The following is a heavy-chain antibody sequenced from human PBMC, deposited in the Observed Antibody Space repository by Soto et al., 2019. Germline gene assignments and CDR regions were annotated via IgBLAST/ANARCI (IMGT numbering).Heavy chain of an antibody. D-gene: IGHD2-8*01. CDR3: ARNGDCTRPGCIVGWFDP. J-gene: IGHJ5*02. CDR1: GFTVSSNY. Sequence: GGSLRLSCAASGFTVSSNYMSWVRQAPGKGLEWVSVIYSGGSTNYADSVKGRFTISRDKSKNQFYLDLNSVTAADTAMYYCARNGDCTRPGCIVGWFDPWGPGTLVTVSS. CDR2: IYSGGST. V-gene: IGHV3-66*01.